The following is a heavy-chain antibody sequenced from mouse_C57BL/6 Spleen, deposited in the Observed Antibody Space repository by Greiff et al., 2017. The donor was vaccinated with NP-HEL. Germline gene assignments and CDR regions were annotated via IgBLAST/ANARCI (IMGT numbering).Heavy chain of an antibody. Sequence: EVNVVESGAELVKPGASVKLSCTASGFNIKDYYMHWVKQRTEKGLEWIGRIDPEDGETKYAPKFQGKATITADTSSNNAYLQLSSLTSEDTAVYYCAQFITTVVVPRWGQGTLVTVSA. D-gene: IGHD1-1*01. CDR1: GFNIKDYY. J-gene: IGHJ3*01. CDR3: AQFITTVVVPR. V-gene: IGHV14-2*01. CDR2: IDPEDGET.